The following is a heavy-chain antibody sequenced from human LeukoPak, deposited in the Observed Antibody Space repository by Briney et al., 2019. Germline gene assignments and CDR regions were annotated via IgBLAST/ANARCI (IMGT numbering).Heavy chain of an antibody. Sequence: GGSLRLSCAASGFTFISYWMHWVRQAPGKGLGWVSRIISDGSTTSYAASVEGRFTISRDTAKNTLYLQMNSLRAEDTAVYYCARGQHYYDSSAYYYWGQGTLVTVSS. V-gene: IGHV3-74*01. J-gene: IGHJ4*02. D-gene: IGHD3-22*01. CDR2: IISDGSTT. CDR3: ARGQHYYDSSAYYY. CDR1: GFTFISYW.